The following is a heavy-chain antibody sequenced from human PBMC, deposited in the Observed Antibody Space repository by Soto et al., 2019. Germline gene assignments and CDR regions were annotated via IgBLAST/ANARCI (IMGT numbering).Heavy chain of an antibody. CDR3: ARARGIAAAGTDY. Sequence: QVQLVQSGAEVKKPGSSVKVSCKASGGTFSSYTISWVRQAPGQGLEWMGRIIPILGIANYAHKFQGRVTXTXDXXTSTAYMELSSLSSEDTAVYYCARARGIAAAGTDYWGEGSLVTVSS. J-gene: IGHJ4*02. CDR1: GGTFSSYT. CDR2: IIPILGIA. V-gene: IGHV1-69*02. D-gene: IGHD6-13*01.